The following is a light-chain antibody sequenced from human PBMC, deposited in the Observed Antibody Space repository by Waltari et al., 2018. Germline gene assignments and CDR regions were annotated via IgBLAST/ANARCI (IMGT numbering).Light chain of an antibody. CDR1: NDINNY. CDR2: DTS. V-gene: IGKV1-33*01. J-gene: IGKJ3*01. Sequence: DIQMTQSPSSLSASIGDRVTITCQASNDINNYLNWYQQRPGKAPKLLIYDTSKLETGVPSRFSGSGSGTDYTFTISSLQPEDIATYYCQQYDNFPFTFGPGTKVDI. CDR3: QQYDNFPFT.